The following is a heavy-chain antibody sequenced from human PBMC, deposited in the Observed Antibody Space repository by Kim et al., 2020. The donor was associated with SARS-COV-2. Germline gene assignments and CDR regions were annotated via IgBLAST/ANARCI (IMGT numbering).Heavy chain of an antibody. Sequence: GGSLRLSCAASGFTFSSYGMHWVRQAPGKGLEWVAVISYDGSNKYYADSVKGRFTISRDNSKNTLYLQMNSLRAEDTAVYYCAKGDGSGSYYNVVYWGQG. D-gene: IGHD3-10*01. CDR3: AKGDGSGSYYNVVY. V-gene: IGHV3-30*18. CDR1: GFTFSSYG. CDR2: ISYDGSNK. J-gene: IGHJ4*02.